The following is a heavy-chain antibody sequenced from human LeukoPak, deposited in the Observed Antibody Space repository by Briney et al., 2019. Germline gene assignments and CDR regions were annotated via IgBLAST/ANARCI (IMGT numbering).Heavy chain of an antibody. CDR2: ISGSSSTI. CDR1: GFTFSSYS. V-gene: IGHV3-48*01. CDR3: ARGSTYYDSSGQVPFDY. Sequence: GGSLRLSCAASGFTFSSYSMNWVRQAPGKGLEWGSYISGSSSTIYYADSVKGRFTTSRDNGKNTLYLQMNSLRAEDTAVYYCARGSTYYDSSGQVPFDYWGQGTLVTVSS. J-gene: IGHJ4*02. D-gene: IGHD3-22*01.